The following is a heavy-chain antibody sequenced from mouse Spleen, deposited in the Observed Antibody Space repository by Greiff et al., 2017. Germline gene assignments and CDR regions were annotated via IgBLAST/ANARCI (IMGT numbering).Heavy chain of an antibody. J-gene: IGHJ2*01. V-gene: IGHV1-61*01. CDR1: GYTFTSYW. CDR2: IYPSDSET. Sequence: QVQLQQPGAELVRPGSSVKLSCKASGYTFTSYWMDWVKQRPGQGLEWIGNIYPSDSETHYNQKFKDKATLTVDKSSSTAYMELRSLTSEDSAVYYCAREGDYGNYVVFFDYWGQGTTLTVSS. CDR3: AREGDYGNYVVFFDY. D-gene: IGHD2-1*01.